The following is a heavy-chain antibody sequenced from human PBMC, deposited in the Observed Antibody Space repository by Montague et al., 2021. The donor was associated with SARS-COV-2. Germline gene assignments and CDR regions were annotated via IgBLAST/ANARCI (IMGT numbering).Heavy chain of an antibody. V-gene: IGHV3-74*01. CDR3: ARDVGGRAAY. CDR2: LNEDGSNK. CDR1: EFIFSRYW. J-gene: IGHJ4*02. D-gene: IGHD1-26*01. Sequence: SLRLSCAASEFIFSRYWMHWVRQIPGRGLVWVSRLNEDGSNKTYXDSVKGRFNISRDNARNTLYLQMNSLRVEDTAVYYCARDVGGRAAYWGKGILVTVSS.